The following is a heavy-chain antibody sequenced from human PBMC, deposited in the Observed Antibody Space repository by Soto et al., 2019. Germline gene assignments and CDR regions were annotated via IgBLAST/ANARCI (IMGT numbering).Heavy chain of an antibody. J-gene: IGHJ6*02. D-gene: IGHD4-17*01. V-gene: IGHV1-69*13. CDR1: GGTFSSYA. CDR2: IIPIFGTA. Sequence: GASVKVSCKASGGTFSSYAISWVRQAPGQGLEWMGGIIPIFGTANYAQKCQGRVTITADESTSTAYMELSSLRSEDTAVYYCSTVTTNYYYGMDVWGQGTTVTVSS. CDR3: STVTTNYYYGMDV.